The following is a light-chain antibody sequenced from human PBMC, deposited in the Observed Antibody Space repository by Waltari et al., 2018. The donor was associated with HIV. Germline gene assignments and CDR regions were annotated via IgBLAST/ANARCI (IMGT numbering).Light chain of an antibody. CDR1: QSINSY. CDR3: QQYYSSSPYT. J-gene: IGKJ2*01. Sequence: DIQLTQSPLTLSASVGDRVMITCRASQSINSYLAWYQQKPGEPPKLLIYGASSLERGVPSRFRGGGSGTEFTLTISSLQSNDYATYFCQQYYSSSPYTFGQGTELDTK. V-gene: IGKV1-5*01. CDR2: GAS.